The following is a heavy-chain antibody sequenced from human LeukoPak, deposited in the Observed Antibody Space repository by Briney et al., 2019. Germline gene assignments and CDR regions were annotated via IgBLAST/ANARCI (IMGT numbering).Heavy chain of an antibody. D-gene: IGHD4-23*01. Sequence: PGGSLRLSCAASGFTFSDYYMSWIRQAPGKGLDWVVVISYDGSYKYYADSVKGRFTISRDNSKNTLFLQMNSLSPEDTAVYYCARGARKGDDYGGFFDYWGQGTLVTVSS. CDR2: ISYDGSYK. J-gene: IGHJ4*02. CDR3: ARGARKGDDYGGFFDY. V-gene: IGHV3-30*03. CDR1: GFTFSDYY.